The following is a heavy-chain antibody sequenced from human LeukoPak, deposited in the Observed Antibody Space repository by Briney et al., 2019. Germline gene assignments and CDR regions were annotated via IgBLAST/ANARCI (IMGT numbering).Heavy chain of an antibody. CDR1: GGSFSGYY. V-gene: IGHV4-34*01. CDR2: INHSGST. D-gene: IGHD3-9*01. CDR3: ARCFNDILTGYYYFDY. J-gene: IGHJ4*02. Sequence: PSETLSLTCAVYGGSFSGYYWSWIRQPPGKGLEWIGEINHSGSTNYNPSLKSRVTISVDTSKNQFSLKLSSVTAADTAVYYCARCFNDILTGYYYFDYWGQGTLVTVSS.